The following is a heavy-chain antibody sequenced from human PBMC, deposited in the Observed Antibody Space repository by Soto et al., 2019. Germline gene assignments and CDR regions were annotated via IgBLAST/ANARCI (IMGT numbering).Heavy chain of an antibody. D-gene: IGHD2-21*01. V-gene: IGHV3-33*01. CDR3: ARDLFPYYFDY. CDR2: IWYDGSNK. Sequence: GGSLRLSCAASGLTFSSYGMHWVRQAPGKGLEWVAVIWYDGSNKYYADSVKGRFTISRDNSKNTLYLQMNSLRAEDTAVYYCARDLFPYYFDYWGQGTLVTVSS. J-gene: IGHJ4*02. CDR1: GLTFSSYG.